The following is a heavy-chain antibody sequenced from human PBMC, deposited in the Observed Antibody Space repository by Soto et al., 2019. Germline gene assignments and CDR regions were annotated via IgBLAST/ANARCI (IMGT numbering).Heavy chain of an antibody. CDR2: IYYSGST. D-gene: IGHD1-1*01. CDR3: ARELEKNPYFDY. J-gene: IGHJ4*02. Sequence: SETLSLTCTVSGGSISSYYWSWIRQPPGKGLEWIGYIYYSGSTNYNPSLKSRVTISVDTSKNQFSLKLSSVTAADTAVYYCARELEKNPYFDYWGQGTLVTVSS. V-gene: IGHV4-59*01. CDR1: GGSISSYY.